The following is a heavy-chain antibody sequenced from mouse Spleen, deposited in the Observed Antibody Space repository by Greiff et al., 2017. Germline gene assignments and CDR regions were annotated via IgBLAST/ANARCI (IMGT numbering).Heavy chain of an antibody. CDR3: ARGGITTVVPTGYFDV. CDR1: GFSFTSYG. V-gene: IGHV2-9*02. D-gene: IGHD1-1*01. Sequence: VKLEESGPGLVAPSQSLSITCTASGFSFTSYGVHWVRQPPGKGLEWLGVIWAGGSTNYNSALMSRLSISKDNSKSQVFLKMNSLRTDDTAKYYCARGGITTVVPTGYFDVWGAGTTVTVSS. CDR2: IWAGGST. J-gene: IGHJ1*01.